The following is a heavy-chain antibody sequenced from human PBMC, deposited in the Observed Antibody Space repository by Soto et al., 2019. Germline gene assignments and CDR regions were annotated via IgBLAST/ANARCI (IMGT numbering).Heavy chain of an antibody. V-gene: IGHV3-7*05. Sequence: EVQLMESGGGLVQPGGSLRLSCAASGFTFSSYWMSWVRQAPGKGLEWVANIKQDGSEKYYVDSVKGRFTISRDNAKNSLYLQMNSLRAEDTAVYYCVRYPYGDYYYGMDVWGQRTTVTVSS. CDR3: VRYPYGDYYYGMDV. J-gene: IGHJ6*02. D-gene: IGHD4-17*01. CDR1: GFTFSSYW. CDR2: IKQDGSEK.